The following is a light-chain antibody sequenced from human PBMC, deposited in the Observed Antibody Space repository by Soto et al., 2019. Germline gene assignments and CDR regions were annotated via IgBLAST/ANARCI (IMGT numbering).Light chain of an antibody. CDR2: EVF. V-gene: IGLV2-14*03. Sequence: QSALTQPASVSGPPGQSITISCSGTGRDIGAYIFVSWYQQHPGKAPKLLLYEVFNRPSGVSNRFSGSKSGNTASLTISGLQAEDEAEYFCASFTTRTTYVFGTGTKVTVL. J-gene: IGLJ1*01. CDR1: GRDIGAYIF. CDR3: ASFTTRTTYV.